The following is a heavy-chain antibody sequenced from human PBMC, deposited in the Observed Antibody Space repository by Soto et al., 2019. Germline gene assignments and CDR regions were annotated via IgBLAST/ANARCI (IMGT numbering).Heavy chain of an antibody. V-gene: IGHV1-8*01. J-gene: IGHJ4*02. CDR2: MSPNRGNT. Sequence: ASVKVSCKASGYTFSSYDTNWVRQATGQGLEWIGWMSPNRGNTGYAQNFQARVTMTRDTSISTAYMELSSLTSEDTAMYYCARGVDAGVDYWGQGTLVTVSS. CDR1: GYTFSSYD. CDR3: ARGVDAGVDY. D-gene: IGHD1-26*01.